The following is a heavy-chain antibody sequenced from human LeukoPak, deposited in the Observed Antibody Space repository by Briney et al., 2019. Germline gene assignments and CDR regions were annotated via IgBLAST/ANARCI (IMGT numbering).Heavy chain of an antibody. J-gene: IGHJ6*03. CDR1: GFTFSNYE. CDR2: ISSSSSYI. Sequence: GGSLRLSCAASGFTFSNYEMNWVRQAPGKGLEWVSSISSSSSYIYYADSVKGRFTISRDNAKNSLYLQMNSLRAEDTAVYYCAGWGYCSGGSCYSEGGYYYYYMDVWGKGTTVTISS. V-gene: IGHV3-21*01. CDR3: AGWGYCSGGSCYSEGGYYYYYMDV. D-gene: IGHD2-15*01.